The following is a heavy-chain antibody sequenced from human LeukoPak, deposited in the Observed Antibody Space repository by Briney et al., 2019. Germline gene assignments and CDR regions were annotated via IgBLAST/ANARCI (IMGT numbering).Heavy chain of an antibody. CDR2: INPSGGST. CDR1: GYTFTSYY. CDR3: ARDPTPSIAAAGPVHEFDY. V-gene: IGHV1-46*01. Sequence: ASVKVSCKASGYTFTSYYMHWVRQAPGQGLEWMGIINPSGGSTSYAQKFQGRVTMTRDTSTSTVYMELSSLRSEDTAVYYCARDPTPSIAAAGPVHEFDYWGQGTLVTVSS. J-gene: IGHJ4*02. D-gene: IGHD6-13*01.